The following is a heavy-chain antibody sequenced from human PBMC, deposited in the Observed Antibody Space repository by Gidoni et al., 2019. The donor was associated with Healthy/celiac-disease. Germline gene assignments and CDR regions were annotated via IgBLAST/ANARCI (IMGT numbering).Heavy chain of an antibody. CDR1: AITFSRDA. CDR3: ARERAARPDLRKIINAFDY. CDR2: ISYDGSNK. D-gene: IGHD6-6*01. V-gene: IGHV3-30*04. J-gene: IGHJ4*02. Sequence: QVQLVESGGGVVQPGRSLRHSCAASAITFSRDATHWVRQAPGKGLEWVAVISYDGSNKYYADSVKGRFTISRDNSKNTLYLQMNSLRAEDTAVYYCARERAARPDLRKIINAFDYWGQGTLVTVSS.